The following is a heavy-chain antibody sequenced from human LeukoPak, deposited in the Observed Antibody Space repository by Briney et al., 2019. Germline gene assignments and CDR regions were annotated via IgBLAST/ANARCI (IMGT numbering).Heavy chain of an antibody. CDR3: ARSYGGNSGMDY. CDR2: ISYARSNE. V-gene: IGHV3-30-3*01. Sequence: GGSLRLSCAASGFTFSNAWMSWVRQAPGKGLEWVADISYARSNEYYADSVKGRFTISRDNSKNTLYLQMNSLRAEDTAVYYCARSYGGNSGMDYWGQGTLVTVSS. J-gene: IGHJ4*02. D-gene: IGHD4-23*01. CDR1: GFTFSNAW.